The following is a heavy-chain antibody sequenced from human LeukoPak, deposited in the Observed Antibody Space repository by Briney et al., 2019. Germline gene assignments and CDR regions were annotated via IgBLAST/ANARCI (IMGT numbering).Heavy chain of an antibody. Sequence: GGSLRLSCAASGFTVSNSYMNWVRQAPGKGLEWVSLIYSGGGTYYADSVKGRFTISRDNSKNTLYLQMDSLRAEDTAVYYCARNYYDSSAYYYFDYWGQGTLVTVSS. CDR1: GFTVSNSY. J-gene: IGHJ4*02. V-gene: IGHV3-66*01. CDR3: ARNYYDSSAYYYFDY. CDR2: IYSGGGT. D-gene: IGHD3-22*01.